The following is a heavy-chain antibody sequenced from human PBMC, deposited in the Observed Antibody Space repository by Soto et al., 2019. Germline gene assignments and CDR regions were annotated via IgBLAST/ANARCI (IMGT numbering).Heavy chain of an antibody. J-gene: IGHJ5*02. D-gene: IGHD6-19*01. V-gene: IGHV4-30-4*01. CDR1: GGSISSGDYY. Sequence: QVQLQESGPGLVKPSQTLSLTCTVSGGSISSGDYYWSWIRQPPGKGLEWIGYIYYSGSTYYNPSLKGRLXXXVXXSKNQCSRRLSSVTAADTAVYYCARERPDGCRLDPWGQGTLVTVSS. CDR2: IYYSGST. CDR3: ARERPDGCRLDP.